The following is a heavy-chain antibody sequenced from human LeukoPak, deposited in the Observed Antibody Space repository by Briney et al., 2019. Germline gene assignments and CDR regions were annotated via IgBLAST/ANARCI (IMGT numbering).Heavy chain of an antibody. D-gene: IGHD3-22*01. CDR3: ARDIYYDSSGYPSFDY. CDR1: GYTFTSYY. J-gene: IGHJ4*02. Sequence: ASVKVSCKASGYTFTSYYMHWVRQAPGQGLEWMGIINPSGGSTSYAQKFQGRVTMTRDTSTSTVYMELSSLRSEDRAVYYCARDIYYDSSGYPSFDYWGQGTLVTVSS. CDR2: INPSGGST. V-gene: IGHV1-46*01.